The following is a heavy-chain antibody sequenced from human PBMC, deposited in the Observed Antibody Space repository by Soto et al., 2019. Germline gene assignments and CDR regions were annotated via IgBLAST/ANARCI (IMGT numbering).Heavy chain of an antibody. V-gene: IGHV3-30*18. J-gene: IGHJ4*02. D-gene: IGHD3-3*01. CDR3: AKDYDFGSASVNPYFDS. Sequence: QAQLVESGGGVVQPGTSLRLSCAASGFTFAHYAMHWVRHSPGKGLEWVAFMAHDENRKLYSDSVKGRFTISRDNSKSTLYLQMSRLRAEDTAVYYCAKDYDFGSASVNPYFDSWGLGTLVTVSS. CDR1: GFTFAHYA. CDR2: MAHDENRK.